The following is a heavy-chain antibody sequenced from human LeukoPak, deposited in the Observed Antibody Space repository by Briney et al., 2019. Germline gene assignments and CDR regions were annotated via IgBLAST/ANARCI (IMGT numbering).Heavy chain of an antibody. CDR1: GFTFSSYG. CDR3: AKVSGVAGRTGAFDI. J-gene: IGHJ3*02. D-gene: IGHD3-10*01. Sequence: GGSLRLSCAASGFTFSSYGMSWVRQAPGKGLEWVSAISGSGGSTYYADSVTGRFTISRDNSKNTLYLQMNSLRAEDTAVYYCAKVSGVAGRTGAFDIWGQGTMVTVSS. V-gene: IGHV3-23*01. CDR2: ISGSGGST.